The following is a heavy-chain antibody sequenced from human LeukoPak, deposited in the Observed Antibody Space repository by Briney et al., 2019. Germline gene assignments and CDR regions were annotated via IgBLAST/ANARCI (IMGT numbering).Heavy chain of an antibody. J-gene: IGHJ4*02. CDR1: GFTFSSYE. V-gene: IGHV3-48*03. CDR3: ARILSMNSY. Sequence: GGSLRLSCAASGFTFSSYEMNWVRQAPGKGLEWVSYISSSGSTIYYADSVKGRFTISRDNAKNSLYLQTNSLRAEDTAVYYCARILSMNSYWGQGTLVTVSS. CDR2: ISSSGSTI. D-gene: IGHD2/OR15-2a*01.